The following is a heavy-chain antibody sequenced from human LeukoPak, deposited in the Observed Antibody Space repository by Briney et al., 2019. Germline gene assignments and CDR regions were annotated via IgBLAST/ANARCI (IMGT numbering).Heavy chain of an antibody. D-gene: IGHD5-18*01. Sequence: ASVKVSCKASGYTFTGYYMHWVRQAPGQGLEWMGWINPNSGGTNYAQKFQGRITMTRDTSISTAYMELSRPRSDDTAVYYCARDSGYSYGYAGDFVFDYWGQGTLVTVSS. CDR3: ARDSGYSYGYAGDFVFDY. CDR1: GYTFTGYY. J-gene: IGHJ4*02. V-gene: IGHV1-2*02. CDR2: INPNSGGT.